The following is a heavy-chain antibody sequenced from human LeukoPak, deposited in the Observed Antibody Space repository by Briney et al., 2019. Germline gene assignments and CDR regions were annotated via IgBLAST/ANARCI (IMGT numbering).Heavy chain of an antibody. CDR2: LRANGADT. CDR3: ANYLKPQGFDY. J-gene: IGHJ4*02. CDR1: RFPLCTFV. Sequence: RGALRLSRAVSRFPLCTFVMRLGPPAPRQGLGGVSALRANGADTYYTESVKGRVTISRDNSKNTLFLQMTSLRVEDTAVYYCANYLKPQGFDYWGQGTLVTVSS. V-gene: IGHV3-23*01.